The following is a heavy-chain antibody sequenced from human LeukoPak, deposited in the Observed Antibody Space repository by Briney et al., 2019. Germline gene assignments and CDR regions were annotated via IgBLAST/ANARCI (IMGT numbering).Heavy chain of an antibody. J-gene: IGHJ3*02. CDR2: IFYTGST. CDR3: ATLTGGDDAFDI. Sequence: SETLSLACTVSGGSISSYYWSWIRQPPGKGLEWIGYIFYTGSTNYNPSLKSRVTISVLTSKNRFSLKLSSVTAADTAVYYCATLTGGDDAFDIWGQGTMVTVSS. D-gene: IGHD4-23*01. CDR1: GGSISSYY. V-gene: IGHV4-59*01.